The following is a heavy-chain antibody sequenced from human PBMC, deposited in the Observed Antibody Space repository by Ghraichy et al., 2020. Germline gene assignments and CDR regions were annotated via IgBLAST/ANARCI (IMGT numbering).Heavy chain of an antibody. J-gene: IGHJ4*02. CDR3: ARPLVLMVYVN. V-gene: IGHV4-34*01. CDR2: INHSGST. CDR1: GGSFSGYY. D-gene: IGHD2-8*01. Sequence: SETLSLTCAVYGGSFSGYYWSWIRQPPGKGLEWIGEINHSGSTNYNPSLKSRVTISVDTSKNQFSLKLSSVTAADTAVYYCARPLVLMVYVNWGQGTLVTVSS.